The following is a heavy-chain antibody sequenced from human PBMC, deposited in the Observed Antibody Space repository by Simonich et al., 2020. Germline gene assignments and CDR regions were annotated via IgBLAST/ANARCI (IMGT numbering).Heavy chain of an antibody. Sequence: QVQLVQSGAEVKKPGASVKVSCKASGYTFTSYGISWVRQAPGQGLEWMGWISAYKGNTNKAQKLQGRVTMTTDTSTSTAYMELRSLRSDDTAGYYGARASRGTWWYYYFDYWGQGTLVTVSS. CDR3: ARASRGTWWYYYFDY. CDR1: GYTFTSYG. CDR2: ISAYKGNT. J-gene: IGHJ4*02. V-gene: IGHV1-18*01. D-gene: IGHD2-15*01.